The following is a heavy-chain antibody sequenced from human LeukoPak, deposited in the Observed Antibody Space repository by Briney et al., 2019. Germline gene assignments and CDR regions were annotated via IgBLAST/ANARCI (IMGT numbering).Heavy chain of an antibody. D-gene: IGHD1-7*01. V-gene: IGHV4-59*08. CDR3: AKRTGTTVWDDAFDI. Sequence: SETLSPTCTVSGGSTSSYFCTWIRQPPGTGVEWRGYIYYSGSTNYNPSLKSRVTISADTSKNQFTLELSCVTAAATATYYCAKRTGTTVWDDAFDIWGQGTMVTVSS. CDR2: IYYSGST. J-gene: IGHJ3*02. CDR1: GGSTSSYF.